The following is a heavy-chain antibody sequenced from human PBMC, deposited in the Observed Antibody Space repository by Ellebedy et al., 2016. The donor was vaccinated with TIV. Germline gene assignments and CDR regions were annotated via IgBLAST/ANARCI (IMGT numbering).Heavy chain of an antibody. CDR1: GFTFSTYA. CDR2: ISTNGGST. Sequence: PGGSLRLSCAASGFTFSTYAMLWVRQAPGKGLGYVSGISTNGGSTYYANSMKGRFTISRDNSKNTLYLQMSSLRPEDTAVYYCVKAWGDWGQGTLVTVSS. CDR3: VKAWGD. V-gene: IGHV3-64D*08. J-gene: IGHJ4*02. D-gene: IGHD3-16*01.